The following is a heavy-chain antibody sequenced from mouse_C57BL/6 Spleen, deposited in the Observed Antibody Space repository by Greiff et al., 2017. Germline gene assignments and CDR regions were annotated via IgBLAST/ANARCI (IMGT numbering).Heavy chain of an antibody. CDR3: ARGQEAMDY. CDR2: ISDGGSYT. CDR1: GFTFSSYA. Sequence: EVKLEESGGGLVKPGGSLKLSCAASGFTFSSYAMSWVRQTPEKRLEWVATISDGGSYTYYPDNVKGRFTISRDNAKNNLYLQMSHLKSEDTAMYYCARGQEAMDYWGQGTSVTVSS. J-gene: IGHJ4*01. V-gene: IGHV5-4*03.